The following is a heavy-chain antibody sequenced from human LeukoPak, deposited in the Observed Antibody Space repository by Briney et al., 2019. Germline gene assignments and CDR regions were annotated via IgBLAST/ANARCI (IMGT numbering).Heavy chain of an antibody. D-gene: IGHD3-10*01. CDR1: GFSFSSYA. Sequence: GGSLRLSCAASGFSFSSYAMSWVRQAPGKGLEWVSGIRSSGDTYYADSVKGRFTISRDNSKNTLYLQMNSLRAEDTAVYYCAKAERITMVRGVIRPDYWGQGTLVTVSS. J-gene: IGHJ4*02. CDR3: AKAERITMVRGVIRPDY. V-gene: IGHV3-23*01. CDR2: IRSSGDT.